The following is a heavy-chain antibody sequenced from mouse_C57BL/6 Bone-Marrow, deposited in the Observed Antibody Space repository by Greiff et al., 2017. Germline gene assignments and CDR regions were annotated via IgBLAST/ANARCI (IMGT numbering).Heavy chain of an antibody. V-gene: IGHV1-69*01. Sequence: QVQLQQPGAELVMPGASVKLSCKASGYTFTSYWMHWVKQRPGQGLEWIGEIDPSDSYTNYNQKFKGKSTLTVDKSSSTAYMQLSSLTSEDSAVYDCARRGYYVDWYFDVWGTGTTVTVSS. CDR1: GYTFTSYW. D-gene: IGHD2-3*01. J-gene: IGHJ1*03. CDR3: ARRGYYVDWYFDV. CDR2: IDPSDSYT.